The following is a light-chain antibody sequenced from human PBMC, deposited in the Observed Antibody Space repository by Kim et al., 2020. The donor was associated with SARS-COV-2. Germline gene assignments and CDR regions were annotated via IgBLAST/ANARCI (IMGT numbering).Light chain of an antibody. CDR1: GSDVGGYNY. V-gene: IGLV2-8*01. Sequence: QSVTISCTGTGSDVGGYNYVSWYQQHPGKAPKLMIYEVSKRPSGVPDRFSGSKSGNTASLTVSGLQAEDEADYYCSSYAGSNNFVVFGGGTQLIVL. CDR2: EVS. CDR3: SSYAGSNNFVV. J-gene: IGLJ2*01.